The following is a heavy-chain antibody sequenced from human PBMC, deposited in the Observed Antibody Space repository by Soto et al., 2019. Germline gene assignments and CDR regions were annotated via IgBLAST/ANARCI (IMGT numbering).Heavy chain of an antibody. CDR3: ASHYYDSSGYNYYCGMDV. Sequence: QVQLVQSGAEVKKPGSSVKVSCKASGGTFSSYAISWVRQAPGQGLEWMGGIIPMFGTADYAQKFQGRVTITADESTSTAYRELSSLRSEDTAVYYCASHYYDSSGYNYYCGMDVWGQGTTVTVSS. CDR2: IIPMFGTA. V-gene: IGHV1-69*12. D-gene: IGHD3-22*01. CDR1: GGTFSSYA. J-gene: IGHJ6*02.